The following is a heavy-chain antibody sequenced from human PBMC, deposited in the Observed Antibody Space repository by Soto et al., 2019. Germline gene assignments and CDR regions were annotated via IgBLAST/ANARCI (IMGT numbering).Heavy chain of an antibody. CDR1: GGLFSSYP. CDR3: ARGGSGYTWFNEF. CDR2: FIPVFQTA. V-gene: IGHV1-69*01. D-gene: IGHD3-22*01. Sequence: QEQLVQSGAEVKKPGSSVKVSCKASGGLFSSYPISWVRQVPGQGLEWMGGFIPVFQTAYYTQRFQGRVTITADESTNTAYMELSSLRSEDTAIYYCARGGSGYTWFNEFWGPGTLVTVSS. J-gene: IGHJ4*02.